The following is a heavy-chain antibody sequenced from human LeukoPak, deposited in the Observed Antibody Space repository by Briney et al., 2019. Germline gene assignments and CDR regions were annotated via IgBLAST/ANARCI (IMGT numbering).Heavy chain of an antibody. CDR2: ISWNSGSI. Sequence: PGRSLRLSCAASGFTFDDYAMHWVRQAPGKGLGWVSGISWNSGSIGYADSVKGRFTISRDNAKNSLYLQMNSLRAEDTALYYCAKDISPYSSSGVDYWGQGTLVTVSS. J-gene: IGHJ4*02. V-gene: IGHV3-9*01. D-gene: IGHD6-13*01. CDR1: GFTFDDYA. CDR3: AKDISPYSSSGVDY.